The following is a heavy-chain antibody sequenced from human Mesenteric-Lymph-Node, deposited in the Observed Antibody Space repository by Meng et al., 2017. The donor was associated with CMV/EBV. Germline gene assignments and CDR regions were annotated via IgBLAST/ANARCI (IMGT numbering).Heavy chain of an antibody. CDR3: AKDGRGSSGAYFFDY. D-gene: IGHD6-6*01. CDR1: GFTFHDYS. CDR2: VTWDGVST. J-gene: IGHJ4*02. Sequence: GGSLRLSCAASGFTFHDYSMHWVRQTPGKGLEWVCLVTWDGVSTYCGDSVKGRITVSRDNRKSSLYLQMSSLRTEDTAFYYCAKDGRGSSGAYFFDYWGQGTLVTVSS. V-gene: IGHV3-43*01.